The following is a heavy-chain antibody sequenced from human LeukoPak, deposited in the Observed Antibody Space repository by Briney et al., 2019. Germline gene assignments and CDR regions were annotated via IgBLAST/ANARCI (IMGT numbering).Heavy chain of an antibody. J-gene: IGHJ1*01. D-gene: IGHD3-10*01. CDR2: ISAYNGNT. Sequence: GASVKVSCKASGGTFSSYAISWVRQAPGQGLEWMGWISAYNGNTNYAQKLQGRVTMTTDTSTSTAYMELRSLRSDDTAVYYCAVGKPRPEYFQHWGQGTLVTVSS. CDR3: AVGKPRPEYFQH. CDR1: GGTFSSYA. V-gene: IGHV1-18*01.